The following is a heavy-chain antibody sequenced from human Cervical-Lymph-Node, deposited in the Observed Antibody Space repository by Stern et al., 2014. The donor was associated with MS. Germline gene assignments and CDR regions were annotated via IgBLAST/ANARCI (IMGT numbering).Heavy chain of an antibody. J-gene: IGHJ4*02. CDR1: GFSLTTHG. CDR2: TSSDGRET. Sequence: VQLVESGGGVVQPGGSLTLSCAASGFSLTTHGMHWVRQAPGKGPEWVAMTSSDGRETCYADSVMGRFTVSRANSENTLFLQLNSLRAEDTAVYYCARDKANSWSFDYWGQGTLVAVSS. D-gene: IGHD6-13*01. V-gene: IGHV3-30*03. CDR3: ARDKANSWSFDY.